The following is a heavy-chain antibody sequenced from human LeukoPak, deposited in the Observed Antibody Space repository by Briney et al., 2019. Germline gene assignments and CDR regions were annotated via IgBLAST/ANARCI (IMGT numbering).Heavy chain of an antibody. V-gene: IGHV3-23*01. Sequence: QPGGSLRLSCTASRFTISDYWMSWVRQAPGKGLEWVSGISGSGDNTYYADSVKGRFTISRDSSKNTLYLQMSSLRTEDTAVYCCAKREGSSGWSPLDYWGQGTLVTVSS. CDR3: AKREGSSGWSPLDY. D-gene: IGHD6-19*01. CDR2: ISGSGDNT. CDR1: RFTISDYW. J-gene: IGHJ4*02.